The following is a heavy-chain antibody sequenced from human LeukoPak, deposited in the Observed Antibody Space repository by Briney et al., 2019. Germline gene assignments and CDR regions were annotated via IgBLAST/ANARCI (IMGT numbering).Heavy chain of an antibody. CDR1: GGSISSYY. CDR3: ARGDYGGNSGGDYYYYYYMDV. CDR2: IYYSGST. D-gene: IGHD4-23*01. V-gene: IGHV4-39*07. Sequence: SETLSLTCTVSGGSISSYYWGWIRQPPGKGLEWIGSIYYSGSTYYNPSLKSRVTISVDTSKNQFSLKLSSVTAADTAVYYCARGDYGGNSGGDYYYYYYMDVWGKGTTVTVSS. J-gene: IGHJ6*03.